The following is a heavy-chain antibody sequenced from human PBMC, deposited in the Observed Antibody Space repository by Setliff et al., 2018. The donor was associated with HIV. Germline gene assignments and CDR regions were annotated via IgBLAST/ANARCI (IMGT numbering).Heavy chain of an antibody. V-gene: IGHV5-51*01. Sequence: GESLKISCKTSGYSFTTYWIGWVRQMPWKGLEWMALLYPGDSDIRYSPSFQSQVTVSADKSISTAYLQWSSLEASDTAMYYCARGGFGDQASYWGQGTLVTVSS. D-gene: IGHD2-21*02. CDR2: LYPGDSDI. J-gene: IGHJ4*02. CDR1: GYSFTTYW. CDR3: ARGGFGDQASY.